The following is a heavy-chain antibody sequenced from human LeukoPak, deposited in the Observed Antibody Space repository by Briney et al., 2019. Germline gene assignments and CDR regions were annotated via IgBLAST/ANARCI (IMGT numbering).Heavy chain of an antibody. J-gene: IGHJ3*02. V-gene: IGHV3-7*03. CDR2: IKQDGSEK. Sequence: GGSLRLSCAASGFRFSSFVMSWVRQAPGKRLEWVANIKQDGSEKYYVDSVKGRFTISRDNAKNSLYLQMNSLRAEDTAVYYCARLISSSWYRNAFDIWGQGTMVTVSS. D-gene: IGHD6-13*01. CDR3: ARLISSSWYRNAFDI. CDR1: GFRFSSFV.